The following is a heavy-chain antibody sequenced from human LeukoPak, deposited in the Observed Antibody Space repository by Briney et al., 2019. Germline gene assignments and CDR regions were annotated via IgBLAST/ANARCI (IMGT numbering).Heavy chain of an antibody. J-gene: IGHJ4*02. CDR1: GFSFSNAW. CDR2: IKSKTDGGTT. CDR3: ARDPRGGTLDY. Sequence: GGSLRLSCAASGFSFSNAWMSWVRQAPGKGLEWVGRIKSKTDGGTTDYAAPVKGRFTISRDDSKNTLYLQMNSLRGEDTAVYYCARDPRGGTLDYWGQGALVTVSS. V-gene: IGHV3-15*05. D-gene: IGHD3-10*01.